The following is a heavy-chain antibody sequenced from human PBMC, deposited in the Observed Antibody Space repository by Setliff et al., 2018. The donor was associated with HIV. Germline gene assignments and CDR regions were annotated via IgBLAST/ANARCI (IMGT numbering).Heavy chain of an antibody. J-gene: IGHJ4*02. CDR2: VRYDESNK. CDR1: GFTFSSYA. D-gene: IGHD1-1*01. Sequence: LRLSCAASGFTFSSYAMHWVRQAPGKGLEWVACVRYDESNKYYAESVKDRFTISRDHSKNMVYLQMNSLRAEDTALYYCAKVKVPTTDLYFLDYWGQGTPVTVSS. CDR3: AKVKVPTTDLYFLDY. V-gene: IGHV3-30*02.